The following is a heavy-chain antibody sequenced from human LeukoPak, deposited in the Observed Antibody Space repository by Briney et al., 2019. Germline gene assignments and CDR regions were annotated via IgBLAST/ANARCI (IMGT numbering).Heavy chain of an antibody. V-gene: IGHV4-59*01. CDR3: ASLGSCISASC. J-gene: IGHJ4*02. CDR2: IFYTGST. D-gene: IGHD2-2*03. CDR1: GVSMSTYY. Sequence: PSETLSLTCTVSGVSMSTYYWNWIRQPPGKGLEWIGYIFYTGSTNYNPSLKSRVTISVDTSKNQFSLKLNSVTAADTAVYYCASLGSCISASCWGQGTLVTVSS.